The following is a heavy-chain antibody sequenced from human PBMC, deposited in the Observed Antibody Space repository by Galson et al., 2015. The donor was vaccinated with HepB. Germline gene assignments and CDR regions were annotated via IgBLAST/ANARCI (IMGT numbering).Heavy chain of an antibody. CDR2: INTNTGNP. V-gene: IGHV7-4-1*02. D-gene: IGHD6-19*01. CDR3: ARRGIAVAGTSRGAFDI. J-gene: IGHJ3*02. Sequence: SVKVSCKASGYTFTSYAMSWVRQAPGQGLEWMGWINTNTGNPTYAQGFTGRFVFSLDTSVSTAYLQISSLKAEDTAVYYCARRGIAVAGTSRGAFDIWGQGTMVTVSS. CDR1: GYTFTSYA.